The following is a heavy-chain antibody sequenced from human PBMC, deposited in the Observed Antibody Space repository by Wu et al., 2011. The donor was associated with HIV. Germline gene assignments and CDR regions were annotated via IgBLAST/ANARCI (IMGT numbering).Heavy chain of an antibody. J-gene: IGHJ4*02. Sequence: QVQLVQSGAAVKKPGSSVKVSCTASGGTFSSYAISWVRQAPGQGLEWMGRIIPIFGTAIYAHKFQGRLTITADKSSNTASMELTSLKSEDTAVYYCATDPTIAVAGTKSFWGRGTLVSVSS. CDR2: IIPIFGTA. D-gene: IGHD6-19*01. V-gene: IGHV1-69*14. CDR1: GGTFSSYA. CDR3: ATDPTIAVAGTKSF.